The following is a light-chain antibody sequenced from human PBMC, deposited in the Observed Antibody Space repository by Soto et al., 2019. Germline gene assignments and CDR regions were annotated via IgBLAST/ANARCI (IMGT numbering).Light chain of an antibody. CDR2: GNN. CDR3: QSYDSSLAAYV. J-gene: IGLJ1*01. CDR1: SSNIGAGYG. V-gene: IGLV1-40*01. Sequence: QLVLTQPPSVSGAPGQRVTISCTGSSSNIGAGYGVHWYQQVPGTAPKVLIYGNNNRPSGVLDRFSGSKSGTSASLAITGLQAEDEADYYCQSYDSSLAAYVFGTGTKVTVL.